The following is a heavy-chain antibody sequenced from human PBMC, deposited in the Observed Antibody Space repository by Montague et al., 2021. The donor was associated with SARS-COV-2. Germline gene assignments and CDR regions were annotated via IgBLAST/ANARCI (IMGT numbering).Heavy chain of an antibody. V-gene: IGHV4-39*01. Sequence: SETLSLTCTVSGGSINSSSYYWAWIRQPPGKGLEWIGSIYHSGSTSYNPSLKSRVSMSVDTSKNQFSLKLSPVTAADTAMYYCARVKWELSVGNVFDIWGQGTMVTVSS. J-gene: IGHJ3*02. CDR2: IYHSGST. D-gene: IGHD1-26*01. CDR3: ARVKWELSVGNVFDI. CDR1: GGSINSSSYY.